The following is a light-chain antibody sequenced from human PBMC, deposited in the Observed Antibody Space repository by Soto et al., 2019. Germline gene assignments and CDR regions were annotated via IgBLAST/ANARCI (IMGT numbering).Light chain of an antibody. CDR1: SSNIGAGYN. CDR2: GDS. V-gene: IGLV1-40*01. CDR3: QSYDSSLSCWL. Sequence: QSVLTQPPSVSGAPGQRVTFSCTGSSSNIGAGYNVHWYQQVPGTAPKLLIYGDSNRPSGVPDRFSGSKSGTSASLAITGLQAEDEADYYCQSYDSSLSCWLFGGGTKLTVL. J-gene: IGLJ3*02.